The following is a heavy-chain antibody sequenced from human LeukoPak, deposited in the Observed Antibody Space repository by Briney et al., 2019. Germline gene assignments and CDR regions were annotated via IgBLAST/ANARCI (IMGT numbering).Heavy chain of an antibody. CDR2: ISSSGSTI. V-gene: IGHV3-48*04. D-gene: IGHD5-12*01. CDR1: GFTFSSYS. CDR3: ARAYDSGYDSSFDY. J-gene: IGHJ4*02. Sequence: GGSLRLSCAASGFTFSSYSMNWVRQAPGKGLEWVSYISSSGSTIYYADSVKGRFTISRDNAKNSLYLQMNSLRAEDTAVYYCARAYDSGYDSSFDYWGQGTLVTVSS.